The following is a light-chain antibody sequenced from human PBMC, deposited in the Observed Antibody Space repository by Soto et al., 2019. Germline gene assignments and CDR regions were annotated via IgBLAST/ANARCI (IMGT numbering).Light chain of an antibody. CDR3: SSYTTSHTRV. V-gene: IGLV2-14*01. CDR1: SSDVGAYNY. CDR2: DVS. J-gene: IGLJ3*02. Sequence: QSVLTQPASVSGSPGQWITISCTGTSSDVGAYNYVSWYQQHPGKVPKLMIFDVSNLPSVGISSRFSGSKSGNTASLTISGLQAEDEADYYCSSYTTSHTRVFGGGTKVTVL.